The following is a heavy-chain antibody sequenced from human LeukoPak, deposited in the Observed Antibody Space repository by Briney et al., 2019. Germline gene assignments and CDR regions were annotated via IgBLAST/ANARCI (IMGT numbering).Heavy chain of an antibody. Sequence: TGGSLRLSCVASGFTFSNSRMNWVRQAPGKGLEWVANIKGDGSVQSYVDSVKGRFTISRDNAKNSLFLQMNSLRAEDTAVYYCARDLKGQLGHWFDPWGQGTLVTVSS. CDR2: IKGDGSVQ. J-gene: IGHJ5*02. CDR1: GFTFSNSR. D-gene: IGHD6-6*01. V-gene: IGHV3-7*05. CDR3: ARDLKGQLGHWFDP.